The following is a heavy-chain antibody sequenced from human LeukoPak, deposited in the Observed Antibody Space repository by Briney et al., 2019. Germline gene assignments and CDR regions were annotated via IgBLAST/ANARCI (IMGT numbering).Heavy chain of an antibody. Sequence: SETLSLTCTVSGGSISSYYWSWIRQPPGKGLEWIGYIYYSGSTNYNPSLKSRVTISVDTSKNQFSLKLSSVTAADTAVYYCARDYGDVGVDYWGQGTLVTVSS. D-gene: IGHD4-17*01. CDR2: IYYSGST. CDR3: ARDYGDVGVDY. V-gene: IGHV4-59*12. CDR1: GGSISSYY. J-gene: IGHJ4*02.